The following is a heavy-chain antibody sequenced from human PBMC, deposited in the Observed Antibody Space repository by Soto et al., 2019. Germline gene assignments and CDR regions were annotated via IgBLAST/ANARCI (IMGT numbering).Heavy chain of an antibody. J-gene: IGHJ4*02. Sequence: SETLSLTCTVSGGSISNSNYYWGWIRQPPGKGLEWIGSIYYRGSTYYNPSLKSRVTISVGTSTNQFPLKLSSVTAADTAVYYCARLGRYSGYEYLDYWGQGTLVTVSS. CDR2: IYYRGST. CDR3: ARLGRYSGYEYLDY. CDR1: GGSISNSNYY. D-gene: IGHD5-12*01. V-gene: IGHV4-39*01.